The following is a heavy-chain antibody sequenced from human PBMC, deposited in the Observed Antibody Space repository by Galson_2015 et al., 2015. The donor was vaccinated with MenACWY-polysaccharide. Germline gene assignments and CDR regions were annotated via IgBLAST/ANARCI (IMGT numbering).Heavy chain of an antibody. Sequence: SETLSLTCTVSGGSISNYYWSWIRRPAGKGLEWMGRIHTSGSTNYNPSLQTRLTMSVDTSNIQFSLTLSSVTAADAAVYYCARGVPTVVTTGGDNAFHIWGQGTMVTVSS. CDR2: IHTSGST. V-gene: IGHV4-4*07. J-gene: IGHJ3*02. CDR1: GGSISNYY. CDR3: ARGVPTVVTTGGDNAFHI. D-gene: IGHD4-23*01.